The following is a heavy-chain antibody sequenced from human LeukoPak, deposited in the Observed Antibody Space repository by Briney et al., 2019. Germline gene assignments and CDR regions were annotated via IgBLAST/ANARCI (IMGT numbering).Heavy chain of an antibody. CDR2: ARDKANSYTT. CDR3: AIVGPPRSDAFDI. Sequence: GGSLRLSCAASGFTFSDHYMDWVRQTPGKGLEWVGRARDKANSYTTEYAASVKGRFTISRDDSKNSLYLQMNSLKTEDTAVYYCAIVGPPRSDAFDIWGQGTMVTVSS. CDR1: GFTFSDHY. J-gene: IGHJ3*02. V-gene: IGHV3-72*01.